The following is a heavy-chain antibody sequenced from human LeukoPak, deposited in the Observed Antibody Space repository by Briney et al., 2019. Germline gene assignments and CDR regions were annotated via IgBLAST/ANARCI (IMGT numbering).Heavy chain of an antibody. CDR3: ARGYGDYGKYYFDS. CDR1: GFTFSNYV. J-gene: IGHJ4*02. CDR2: IWHDGSDK. Sequence: GGSLRLSCAASGFTFSNYVMHWVRQAPGKGLQWVAVIWHDGSDKYYADSVKGRFTISRDNAKNSLYLQMNSLRAEDTAVYYCARGYGDYGKYYFDSWGQGTLVTVSS. D-gene: IGHD4-17*01. V-gene: IGHV3-33*01.